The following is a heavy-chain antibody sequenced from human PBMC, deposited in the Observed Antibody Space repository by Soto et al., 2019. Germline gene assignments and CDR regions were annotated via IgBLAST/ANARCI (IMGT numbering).Heavy chain of an antibody. CDR1: GYTFTSYD. D-gene: IGHD5-18*01. J-gene: IGHJ6*02. CDR3: ARGGYSYGFGYYYYGMDV. Sequence: ASVKVSCKASGYTFTSYDINWVRQATGQGLEWMGWMNPNSGNTGYAQKFQGRVTMTRNTSISTVYTELSSLRSEDTAVYYCARGGYSYGFGYYYYGMDVWGQGTTVTVS. V-gene: IGHV1-8*01. CDR2: MNPNSGNT.